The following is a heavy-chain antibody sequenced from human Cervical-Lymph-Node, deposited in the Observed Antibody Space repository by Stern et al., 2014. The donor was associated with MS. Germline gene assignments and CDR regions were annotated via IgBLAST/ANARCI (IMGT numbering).Heavy chain of an antibody. Sequence: MQLVESGGGLVKPGGSLRLSCAASGFTFSDYYLSWIRQAPGKGLEWVSYISSSSSHTDYADSVKGRFTVSRDNAKNSLYLQMHSLRAEDTAIYYCARDLDCSSNGCYFYGMDVWGQGTTVTVSS. D-gene: IGHD2-2*01. J-gene: IGHJ6*02. CDR2: ISSSSSHT. CDR3: ARDLDCSSNGCYFYGMDV. CDR1: GFTFSDYY. V-gene: IGHV3-11*06.